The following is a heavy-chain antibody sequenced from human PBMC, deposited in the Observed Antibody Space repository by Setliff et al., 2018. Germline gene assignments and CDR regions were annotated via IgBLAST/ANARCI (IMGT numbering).Heavy chain of an antibody. D-gene: IGHD3-10*01. CDR1: GYTFTSYG. CDR3: ARDVGMVRGVIYTLFDY. J-gene: IGHJ4*02. CDR2: ISAYNGNN. V-gene: IGHV1-18*01. Sequence: GASVKVSCKASGYTFTSYGISWVRQAPGQGLEWMGWISAYNGNNIYAQNLQGRVTMTRDTSISTAYMELSRLRSDDTAVYYCARDVGMVRGVIYTLFDYWGQGTLVTVSS.